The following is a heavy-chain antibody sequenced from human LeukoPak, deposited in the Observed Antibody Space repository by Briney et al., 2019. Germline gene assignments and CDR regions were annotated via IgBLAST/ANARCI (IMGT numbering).Heavy chain of an antibody. V-gene: IGHV1-18*01. CDR2: ISAYNGNT. Sequence: GASVKVSCKASGYTFTSYGVNWVRQAPGQGLEWMGWISAYNGNTKHAQKLQGRVTMTKDTSTSTAYMELRSLRSDDTAVYYCARAGITSGWVQNMDYWGQGTLVTVSS. CDR1: GYTFTSYG. J-gene: IGHJ4*02. CDR3: ARAGITSGWVQNMDY. D-gene: IGHD6-19*01.